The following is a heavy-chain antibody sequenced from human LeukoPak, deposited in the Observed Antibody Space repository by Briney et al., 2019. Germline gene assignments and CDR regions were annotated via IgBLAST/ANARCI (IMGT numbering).Heavy chain of an antibody. D-gene: IGHD6-19*01. CDR2: IYYSGGT. CDR1: GGSLSSYY. Sequence: SETLSLTCTVSGGSLSSYYWSWIRQPPGKGLEWVAYIYYSGGTKYNPSLKSRVTISVDTSKNQFSLKLSSVTAADAAVYYCERVGDSSGWAYYYYYYMDVWGKGTTVTVSS. V-gene: IGHV4-59*01. CDR3: ERVGDSSGWAYYYYYYMDV. J-gene: IGHJ6*03.